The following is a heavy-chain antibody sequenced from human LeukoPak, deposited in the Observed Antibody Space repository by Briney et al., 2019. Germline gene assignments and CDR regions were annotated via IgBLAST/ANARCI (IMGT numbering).Heavy chain of an antibody. D-gene: IGHD1-26*01. J-gene: IGHJ3*02. CDR2: IIPIFGTA. CDR1: GGTFSSYA. Sequence: SVKVSCKASGGTFSSYAISWVRQAPGQGLEWMGGIIPIFGTANYAQKFQERVTITRDMSTSTAYMELSSLRSEDTAVYYCAARSGRFDAFDIWGQGTMVTVSS. CDR3: AARSGRFDAFDI. V-gene: IGHV1-69*05.